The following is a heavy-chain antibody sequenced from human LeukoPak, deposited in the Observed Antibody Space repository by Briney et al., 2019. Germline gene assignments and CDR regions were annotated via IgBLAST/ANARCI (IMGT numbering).Heavy chain of an antibody. D-gene: IGHD1-26*01. CDR2: ISYDGSNK. J-gene: IGHJ4*02. V-gene: IGHV3-30*03. Sequence: PGGSLRLSCVASEFTFSSYGMHWVRQAPGKGLEWVAVISYDGSNKHYVDSVKGRFTISRDNSKNTVHLQMNSLRVEDTAVYYCAATKTFDYWGQGTLVTVSS. CDR3: AATKTFDY. CDR1: EFTFSSYG.